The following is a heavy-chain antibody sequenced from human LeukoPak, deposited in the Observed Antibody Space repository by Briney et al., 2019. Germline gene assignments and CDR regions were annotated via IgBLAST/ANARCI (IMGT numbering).Heavy chain of an antibody. CDR3: AELGITMIGGV. CDR1: GFTFSTYA. CDR2: ISSSGSTI. Sequence: GGSLRLSCAASGFTFSTYAMSWVRQAPGKGLEWVSYISSSGSTIYYADSVKGRFAISRDNAKNSLYLQMNSLRAEDTAVYYCAELGITMIGGVWGKGTTVTISS. V-gene: IGHV3-48*03. D-gene: IGHD3-10*02. J-gene: IGHJ6*04.